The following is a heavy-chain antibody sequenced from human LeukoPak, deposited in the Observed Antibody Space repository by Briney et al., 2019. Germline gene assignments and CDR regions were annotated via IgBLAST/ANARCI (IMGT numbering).Heavy chain of an antibody. CDR2: IKQDGSEK. CDR3: AKDLIWGPPDYFDY. D-gene: IGHD7-27*01. V-gene: IGHV3-7*01. J-gene: IGHJ4*02. Sequence: GGSLRLFRAASKFTFSSYWMSWVRQAPGKGLEWVANIKQDGSEKYYVGSVKGRFTISRDNAKNSLYLQMNGLRTDDTAVYYCAKDLIWGPPDYFDYWGQEIVVSVSS. CDR1: KFTFSSYW.